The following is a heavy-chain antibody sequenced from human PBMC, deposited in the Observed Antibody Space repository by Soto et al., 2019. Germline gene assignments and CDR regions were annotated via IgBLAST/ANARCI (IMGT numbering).Heavy chain of an antibody. CDR3: ARDPRELGTRLAFDY. Sequence: ASVKVSCKASGYTSTSYAMHWVRQAPGQRLEWMGWINAGNGNTKYSQKFQGRVTITRDTSASTAYMELSSLRSEDTAVYYCARDPRELGTRLAFDYWGQGTLVTVSS. D-gene: IGHD1-1*01. V-gene: IGHV1-3*01. CDR2: INAGNGNT. CDR1: GYTSTSYA. J-gene: IGHJ4*02.